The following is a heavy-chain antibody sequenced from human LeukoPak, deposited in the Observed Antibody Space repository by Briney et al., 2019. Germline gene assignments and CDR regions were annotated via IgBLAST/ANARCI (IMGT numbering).Heavy chain of an antibody. D-gene: IGHD3-10*01. Sequence: GSLRLSCAASGFAFSSYSMNWVRQPPGKGLEWIGDIERRGYTNYNPSLRGRLTLSVDASKNQISLRLTSATAADTAVYYCAKGLRQIWFGELNDAFDIWGQGTMVHVSS. J-gene: IGHJ3*02. CDR2: IERRGYT. CDR1: GFAFSSYS. V-gene: IGHV4-34*01. CDR3: AKGLRQIWFGELNDAFDI.